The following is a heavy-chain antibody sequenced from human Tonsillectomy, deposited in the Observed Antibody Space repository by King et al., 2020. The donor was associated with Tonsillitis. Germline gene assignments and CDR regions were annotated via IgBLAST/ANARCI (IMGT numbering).Heavy chain of an antibody. V-gene: IGHV3-74*01. CDR1: GFTFSSYW. CDR2: INDDGSST. Sequence: VQLVESGGGLVQPGGSLRLSCAASGFTFSSYWMHWVRQAPGKGLVWVSRINDDGSSTTYADSVRGRFTISRDNAKNTLYLQMNSLRAEDTAVYYCAREVNYYGSGSYHPRFDPWGKGTLVTVSS. CDR3: AREVNYYGSGSYHPRFDP. J-gene: IGHJ5*02. D-gene: IGHD3-10*01.